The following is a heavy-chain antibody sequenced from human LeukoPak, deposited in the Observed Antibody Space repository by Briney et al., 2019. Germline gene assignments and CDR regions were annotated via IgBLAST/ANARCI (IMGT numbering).Heavy chain of an antibody. CDR3: ARSDIVLSSQNDY. CDR2: ISAYNGNT. Sequence: ASVKVSCKASGYTFTTYGISWVRQAPGQGLEWMGWISAYNGNTKYVQKLQGRVTMTPDTSTSTAYMELRSLRSDDTAVYYCARSDIVLSSQNDYWGQGTLVTVSS. CDR1: GYTFTTYG. J-gene: IGHJ4*02. V-gene: IGHV1-18*01. D-gene: IGHD5-12*01.